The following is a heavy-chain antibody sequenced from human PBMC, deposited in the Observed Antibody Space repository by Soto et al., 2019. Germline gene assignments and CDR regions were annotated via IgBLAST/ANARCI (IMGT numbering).Heavy chain of an antibody. J-gene: IGHJ5*02. Sequence: SETLSLTCAVFSASLGDHYWAWIRQSPDEGLEWIGEVHPSGSTDYNPSLKSRLTLSLDTSKNQFSLKVASVTAADTAIYYCTRRYNWNDNYFDPWGPGALVTVSS. V-gene: IGHV4-34*01. CDR3: TRRYNWNDNYFDP. CDR2: VHPSGST. CDR1: SASLGDHY. D-gene: IGHD1-20*01.